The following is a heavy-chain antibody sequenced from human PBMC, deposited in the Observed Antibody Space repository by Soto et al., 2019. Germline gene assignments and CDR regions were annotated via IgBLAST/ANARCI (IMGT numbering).Heavy chain of an antibody. J-gene: IGHJ3*02. CDR3: AREYSSGWYVAFDI. V-gene: IGHV4-30-4*01. Sequence: PSETLSLTCTVSSGSISSGDYYWSWIRQPPGKGLQWIGYIYYSGSTYYNPSLRSRVTISVDTSKNQFSLKLNSVTAADTAVYYCAREYSSGWYVAFDIWGQGTVVTVSS. D-gene: IGHD6-19*01. CDR1: SGSISSGDYY. CDR2: IYYSGST.